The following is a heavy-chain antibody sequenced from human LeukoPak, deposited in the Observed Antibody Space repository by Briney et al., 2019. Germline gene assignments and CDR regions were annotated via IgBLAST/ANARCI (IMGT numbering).Heavy chain of an antibody. Sequence: SGGSLRLSCAASGFTFSSYAMSWVRQAPGKGLEWVSAISGSGGSTYYADSVKGRFTISRDNSKNTLYLQMNSLRAEDTAVYYCAKGGGVYQLLFEDAFDIWGQGTMVTVSS. CDR2: ISGSGGST. J-gene: IGHJ3*02. V-gene: IGHV3-23*01. CDR1: GFTFSSYA. D-gene: IGHD2-2*01. CDR3: AKGGGVYQLLFEDAFDI.